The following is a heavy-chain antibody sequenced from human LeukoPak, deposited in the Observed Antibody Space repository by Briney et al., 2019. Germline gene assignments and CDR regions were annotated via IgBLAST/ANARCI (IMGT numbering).Heavy chain of an antibody. D-gene: IGHD4-17*01. CDR3: ARRSPEGDYEFDS. Sequence: GESLKISCKVSGYSFTTYWIGWVRQMPGKGLEWMGIIYPGDSDTRYSPSFQGQVTISVDKSISTAYLQWSSLKASDTAIYYCARRSPEGDYEFDSWGQGTLVTVSS. V-gene: IGHV5-51*01. CDR1: GYSFTTYW. J-gene: IGHJ4*02. CDR2: IYPGDSDT.